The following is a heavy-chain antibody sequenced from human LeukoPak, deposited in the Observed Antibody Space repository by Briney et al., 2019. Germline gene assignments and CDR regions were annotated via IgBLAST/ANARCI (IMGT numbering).Heavy chain of an antibody. CDR3: AREYYDFWSGYSHYYYGMDV. D-gene: IGHD3-3*01. CDR1: GFTFNNYA. V-gene: IGHV3-23*01. J-gene: IGHJ6*02. Sequence: GGSLRLSCAASGFTFNNYAMSWVRQAPGRGLEWVSAISGSGGGTYYADSVKGRFTISRDNSKNTLYLQMNSLRAEDTAVYYCAREYYDFWSGYSHYYYGMDVWGQGTTVTVSS. CDR2: ISGSGGGT.